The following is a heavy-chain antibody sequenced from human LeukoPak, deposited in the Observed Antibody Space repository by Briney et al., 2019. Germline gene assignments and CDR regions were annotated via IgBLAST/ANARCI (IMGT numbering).Heavy chain of an antibody. D-gene: IGHD3-10*01. CDR1: GGSISSNSYY. CDR3: ARHTQGGSGDY. J-gene: IGHJ4*02. CDR2: IYYSGNT. V-gene: IGHV4-39*01. Sequence: SETLSLTCTVSGGSISSNSYYWGWIRQPPGKGLEWIGSIYYSGNTYYNPSLKSRVTISVDTSKNQFSLKLSSVTAADTAAYYCARHTQGGSGDYWGQGTLVTVSS.